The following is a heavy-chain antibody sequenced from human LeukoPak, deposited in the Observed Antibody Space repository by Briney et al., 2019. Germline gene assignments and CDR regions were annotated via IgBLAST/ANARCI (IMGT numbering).Heavy chain of an antibody. Sequence: PGRSLRLSCAVSGFTFSSFDKQWVSQPTAQGLEWGSTIGTVSDTYYPSSVEGRFTLSTDKAKNSLYLQMKSLTAGETAVYYCARGTPRGKYYCMDVWGKGTTVTVSS. CDR2: IGTVSDT. CDR1: GFTFSSFD. J-gene: IGHJ6*03. CDR3: ARGTPRGKYYCMDV. V-gene: IGHV3-13*01. D-gene: IGHD4-23*01.